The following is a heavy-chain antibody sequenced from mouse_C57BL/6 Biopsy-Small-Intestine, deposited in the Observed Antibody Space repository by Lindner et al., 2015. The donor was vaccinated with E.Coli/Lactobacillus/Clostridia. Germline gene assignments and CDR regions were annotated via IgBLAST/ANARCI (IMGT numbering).Heavy chain of an antibody. J-gene: IGHJ4*01. CDR2: ISGGSGTI. CDR3: ARGRNYGYPMDY. V-gene: IGHV5-17*01. D-gene: IGHD2-1*01. Sequence: VQAAGVWGGLVKPGGSRKLSCVASEFTFSDYGMHWVRQAPEKGLEWVAYISGGSGTIYSADTVKGRFTISRDNAKNTLFLQMTSLRSEDTAMYYCARGRNYGYPMDYWGQGTSVTVSS. CDR1: EFTFSDYG.